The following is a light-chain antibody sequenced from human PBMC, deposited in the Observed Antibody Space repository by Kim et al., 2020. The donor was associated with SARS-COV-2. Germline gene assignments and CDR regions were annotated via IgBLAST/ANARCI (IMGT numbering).Light chain of an antibody. CDR1: TSNIDGNY. Sequence: QSVLTQPPSASGTPGQRVAISCSGSTSNIDGNYVSWYQQFPGTAPKLLIYSHNHRPSGVPDRFSGSKSGTSASLAINGLRSDDEAVYYCAAWDDSVNGSVFGGGTQVTVL. J-gene: IGLJ3*02. CDR3: AAWDDSVNGSV. CDR2: SHN. V-gene: IGLV1-47*02.